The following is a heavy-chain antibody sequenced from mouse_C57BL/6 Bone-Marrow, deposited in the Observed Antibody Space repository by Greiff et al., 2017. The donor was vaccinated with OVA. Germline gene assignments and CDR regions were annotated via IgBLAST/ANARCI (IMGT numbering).Heavy chain of an antibody. CDR2: IYPRDGST. Sequence: QVQLKQSGPELVKPGASVKLSCKASGYTFTSYDINWVKQRPGQGLEWIGWIYPRDGSTKYNEKFKGKATLTVDTSSSTAYMELHSLTSEDSAVYFCARKVRYSPFAYWGQGTLVTVSA. CDR1: GYTFTSYD. V-gene: IGHV1-85*01. CDR3: ARKVRYSPFAY. D-gene: IGHD2-12*01. J-gene: IGHJ3*01.